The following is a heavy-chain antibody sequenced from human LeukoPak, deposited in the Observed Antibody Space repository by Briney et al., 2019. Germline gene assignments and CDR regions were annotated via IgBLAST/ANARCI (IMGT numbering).Heavy chain of an antibody. Sequence: GGSLRLSCAASGFTFRSYAMSWVRQAPGKGLEWVSTISGSGTTTFYADSVKGRFTISRDNSKNTLYLLMNSLRAGDAAVYYCTKDLLLLWFGTIDYWGQGTLVTVSS. V-gene: IGHV3-23*01. CDR3: TKDLLLLWFGTIDY. D-gene: IGHD3-10*01. J-gene: IGHJ4*02. CDR1: GFTFRSYA. CDR2: ISGSGTTT.